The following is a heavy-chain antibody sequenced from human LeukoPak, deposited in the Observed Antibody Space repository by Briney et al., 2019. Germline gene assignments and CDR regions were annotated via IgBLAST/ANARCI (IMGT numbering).Heavy chain of an antibody. CDR1: GFTFSDYY. D-gene: IGHD5-12*01. Sequence: GGSLRLSCAASGFTFSDYYMSWIRQAPGKGLEWVSYISSSGITIHYADSVKGRFTISRDNAKNSLYLQMNSLRAEDTAVYYCARDDRLGDIVAFDYWGQGTLVTVSS. CDR3: ARDDRLGDIVAFDY. J-gene: IGHJ4*02. V-gene: IGHV3-11*04. CDR2: ISSSGITI.